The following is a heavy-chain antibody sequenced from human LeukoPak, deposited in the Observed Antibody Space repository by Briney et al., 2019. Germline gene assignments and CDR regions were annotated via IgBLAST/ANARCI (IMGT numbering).Heavy chain of an antibody. CDR2: ISYDGSNK. V-gene: IGHV3-30-3*01. J-gene: IGHJ4*02. Sequence: GGSLRLSCAASGFTFSSCAMHWVRQAPGKGLEWVTVISYDGSNKYYADSVKGRFTVSRDNSKNTLYLQVNSLRAEDTGVYYCARDQYGDYAFDYWGQGTLVTVSS. CDR3: ARDQYGDYAFDY. D-gene: IGHD4-17*01. CDR1: GFTFSSCA.